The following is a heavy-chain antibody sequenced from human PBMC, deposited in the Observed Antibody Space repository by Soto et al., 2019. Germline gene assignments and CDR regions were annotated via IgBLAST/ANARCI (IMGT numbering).Heavy chain of an antibody. D-gene: IGHD3-10*01. J-gene: IGHJ6*02. CDR3: ARDRGVGMGAIMYYGMDV. Sequence: ASVKVSCKASGYTFTGYYMHWVRQDPGQGLEWMGRINPNSGGTNYAQKFQGWVTMTRDTSISTAYMELSRLRSDDTAVYYCARDRGVGMGAIMYYGMDVWGQGTTVTV. CDR2: INPNSGGT. CDR1: GYTFTGYY. V-gene: IGHV1-2*04.